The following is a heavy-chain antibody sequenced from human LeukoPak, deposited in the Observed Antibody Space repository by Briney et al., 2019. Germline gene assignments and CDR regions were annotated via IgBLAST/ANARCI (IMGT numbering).Heavy chain of an antibody. J-gene: IGHJ1*01. CDR2: IRNKANNYAT. CDR3: ARGRSYYYDSSGYEYFQH. V-gene: IGHV3-73*01. D-gene: IGHD3-22*01. CDR1: GFTFSDPA. Sequence: GGSLRLSCAASGFTFSDPAIHWVRQASGKGLEWVGRIRNKANNYATAYAASVKGRFTISRDDSKNTAYLQMDSLKTEDTAVYYCARGRSYYYDSSGYEYFQHWGQGTLVTVSS.